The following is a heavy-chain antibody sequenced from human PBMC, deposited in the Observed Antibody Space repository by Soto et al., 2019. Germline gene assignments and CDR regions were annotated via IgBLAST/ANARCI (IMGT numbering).Heavy chain of an antibody. D-gene: IGHD3-9*01. V-gene: IGHV4-34*01. CDR1: GGSFSGYY. J-gene: IGHJ4*02. CDR2: INHGGSS. Sequence: ASETLSLTCAVYGGSFSGYYWTWIRQSPGKGLEWIGEINHGGSSNYNPSLKSRITISVDTSKNQFSLKLSSVTGADTAVYYCARGISTKLVQTVAPDKYYFDSWCRGTLLTVS. CDR3: ARGISTKLVQTVAPDKYYFDS.